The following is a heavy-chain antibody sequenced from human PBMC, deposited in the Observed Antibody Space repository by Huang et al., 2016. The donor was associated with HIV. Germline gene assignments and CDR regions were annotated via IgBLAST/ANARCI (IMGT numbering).Heavy chain of an antibody. Sequence: EVQLVESGGGLIQPGGSLRLSCAASGFTVSSNYMSWVRQAPGKGLELVSVIDSDDSTYFADSVKGRFTISRDNSKNTLYLQMNSLRAEDTAVYYCAAQWELRGGVDFWGQGTLVTVSS. V-gene: IGHV3-53*01. CDR3: AAQWELRGGVDF. J-gene: IGHJ4*02. CDR2: IDSDDST. D-gene: IGHD1-26*01. CDR1: GFTVSSNY.